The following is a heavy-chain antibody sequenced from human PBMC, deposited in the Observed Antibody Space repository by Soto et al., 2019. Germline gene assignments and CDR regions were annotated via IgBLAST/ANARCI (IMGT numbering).Heavy chain of an antibody. CDR1: GFTFSKYW. V-gene: IGHV3-7*03. CDR3: AKGGHIDF. CDR2: MKADGSET. D-gene: IGHD3-16*01. J-gene: IGHJ4*02. Sequence: EVQLVESGGGLVQPGGSLRLSCAASGFTFSKYWMSWVRQAPGKGLEWVANMKADGSETYYVDSVKGRFTISRDNAKTSLYLQMNSLRAEDTSVYYCAKGGHIDFCGQGTLVTVSS.